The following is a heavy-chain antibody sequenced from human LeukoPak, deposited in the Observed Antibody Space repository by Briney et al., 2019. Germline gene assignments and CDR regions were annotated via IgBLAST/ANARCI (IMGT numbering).Heavy chain of an antibody. J-gene: IGHJ5*02. CDR2: INPNSGGT. CDR3: ARVASSSIVQGWFDP. Sequence: GASVKVSCKASGYTFTGYYMHWVRQAPGQGLEWMGWINPNSGGTNYAQKFQGRVTMTRDTSISTAYMELSRLRSDDTAVYYCARVASSSIVQGWFDPWGQGTLVTVSS. CDR1: GYTFTGYY. D-gene: IGHD6-6*01. V-gene: IGHV1-2*02.